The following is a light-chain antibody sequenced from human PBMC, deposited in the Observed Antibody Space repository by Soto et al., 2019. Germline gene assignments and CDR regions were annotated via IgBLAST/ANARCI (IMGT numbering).Light chain of an antibody. CDR3: QHYGYSQWT. V-gene: IGKV3-20*01. CDR1: NTGNNNY. J-gene: IGKJ1*01. CDR2: GVY. Sequence: IVLTQSPVSLSVSLGERATLSCRASNTGNNNYLAWYQHKSGQAPRLLIYGVYTRDSGIPDRFTGSGSGTEFTLTITRLEPEDSAVYYCQHYGYSQWTFGQGTKVEIK.